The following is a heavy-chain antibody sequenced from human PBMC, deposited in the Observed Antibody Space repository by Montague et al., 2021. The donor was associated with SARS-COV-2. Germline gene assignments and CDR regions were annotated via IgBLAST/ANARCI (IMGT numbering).Heavy chain of an antibody. CDR1: GGSFSSYY. Sequence: SETLSLTCAVYGGSFSSYYWSWIRQPPGKGLEWIGEINHSGSTNYNPSLKSRVTISVDTSKNQFSLKLSSVTAADTAVYYCARINRIIVGATRSDYWGQGTLVTVSS. CDR3: ARINRIIVGATRSDY. CDR2: INHSGST. J-gene: IGHJ4*02. D-gene: IGHD1-26*01. V-gene: IGHV4-34*01.